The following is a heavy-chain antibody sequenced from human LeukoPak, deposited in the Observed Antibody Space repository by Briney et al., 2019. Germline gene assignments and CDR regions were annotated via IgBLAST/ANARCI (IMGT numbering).Heavy chain of an antibody. V-gene: IGHV3-74*01. CDR2: INSDGSST. J-gene: IGHJ4*02. D-gene: IGHD3-10*01. Sequence: PGGSLRLSCAASGFTFSNYWMHWVRQAPGKGLVWVSRINSDGSSTSYADSVKGRFTISRDNAKNTLYLQMNSLRAEDTAVYYCARARGPPGPFDYWGQGTLVTVSS. CDR1: GFTFSNYW. CDR3: ARARGPPGPFDY.